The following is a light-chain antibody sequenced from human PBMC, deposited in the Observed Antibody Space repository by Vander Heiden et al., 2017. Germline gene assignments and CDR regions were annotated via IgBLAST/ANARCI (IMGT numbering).Light chain of an antibody. V-gene: IGKV3-20*01. CDR3: QQYGNSP. CDR1: QSVSSSY. J-gene: IGKJ1*01. Sequence: EIVLTQSPGTLSLSPGERATLSCRASQSVSSSYLAWYQQKPGQAPRLLIYGASSRATGIPDRFSGSGSGTDFTLTISRLEPEDFAVYYFQQYGNSPFGQGTKVEIK. CDR2: GAS.